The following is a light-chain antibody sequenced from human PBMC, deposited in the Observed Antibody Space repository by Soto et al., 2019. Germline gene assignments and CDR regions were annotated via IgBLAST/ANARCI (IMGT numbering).Light chain of an antibody. CDR2: GAS. CDR3: HQYNDLPRT. J-gene: IGKJ2*01. V-gene: IGKV3-15*01. CDR1: QSVSSN. Sequence: EIVMTQSPATLSVSPGERATLSCGASQSVSSNLAWYQQKPGQQAPRLLIYGASTRATGIPVRFSGSGSGTEFTLTISSLQPEDFAVYYCHQYNDLPRTFGQGTKLEIK.